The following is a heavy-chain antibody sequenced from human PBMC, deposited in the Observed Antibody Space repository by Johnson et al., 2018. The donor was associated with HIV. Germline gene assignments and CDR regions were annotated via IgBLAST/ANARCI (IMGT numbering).Heavy chain of an antibody. CDR2: ITHDGSEK. CDR1: GFTFSSYW. CDR3: ASGYNDAFDI. J-gene: IGHJ3*02. Sequence: VQLVESGGGVVQPGGSLRLSCAASGFTFSSYWMSWVRQAPGKGLEWVANITHDGSEKYYVDSVKGRFTISRDNAKNSLYLQMNSLRAEDTAVYCCASGYNDAFDIWGQGTMVTVSS. V-gene: IGHV3-7*03. D-gene: IGHD5-24*01.